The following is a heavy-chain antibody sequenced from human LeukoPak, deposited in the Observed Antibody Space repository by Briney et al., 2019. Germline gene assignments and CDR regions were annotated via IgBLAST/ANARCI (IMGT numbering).Heavy chain of an antibody. CDR1: GFTFDDYT. Sequence: AGGSLRLACSVSGFTFDDYTMHWVPQTPGEGVERVSGISWNNGSIGYADSVKGRFTISRDNAKTSLYLQMNSLRAEDTALYYCAKENIAAAGTDYYYYMDVWGKGTTVTVSS. V-gene: IGHV3-9*01. D-gene: IGHD6-13*01. J-gene: IGHJ6*03. CDR3: AKENIAAAGTDYYYYMDV. CDR2: ISWNNGSI.